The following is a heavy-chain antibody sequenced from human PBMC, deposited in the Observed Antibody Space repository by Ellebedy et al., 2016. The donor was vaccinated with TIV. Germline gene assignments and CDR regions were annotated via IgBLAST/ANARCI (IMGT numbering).Heavy chain of an antibody. CDR3: AKRMAVGGRIEY. J-gene: IGHJ4*02. Sequence: MPGGSLRLSCTVSGGSIKSGNDYRDWIRQPPGKGLEWIGSIYSSGSTYQKPSLQRRFTISVDTSKNQFSMTLSSVTAADTGVYYCAKRMAVGGRIEYWGQGTLVTVSS. D-gene: IGHD6-19*01. V-gene: IGHV4-39*01. CDR1: GGSIKSGNDY. CDR2: IYSSGST.